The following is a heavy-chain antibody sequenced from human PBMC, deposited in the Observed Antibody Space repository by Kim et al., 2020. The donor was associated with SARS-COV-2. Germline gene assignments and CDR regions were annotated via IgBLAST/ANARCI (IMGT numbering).Heavy chain of an antibody. D-gene: IGHD6-19*01. J-gene: IGHJ4*02. CDR2: ISGSGGST. V-gene: IGHV3-23*01. Sequence: GGSLRLSCAASGFTFSSYAMNWVRQAPGKGLQWVSTISGSGGSTFYADSVKGRFTISRDNSKNTLYLQMNSLRAEDTAVYYCAKDLAVGDYWGQGTLVTVSS. CDR1: GFTFSSYA. CDR3: AKDLAVGDY.